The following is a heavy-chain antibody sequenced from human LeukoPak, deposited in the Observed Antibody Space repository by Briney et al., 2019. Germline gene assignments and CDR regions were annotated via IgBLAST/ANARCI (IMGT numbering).Heavy chain of an antibody. V-gene: IGHV4-30-4*01. CDR3: ARDRGQAAGPGWSDP. Sequence: SQTLSLTCTVSGGSISSGDYYWSWIRQPPGKGLEWIGYIYYSGSTYYNPSLKSRVTISIDTSKNQFSLKLSSVTAADTAVYYCARDRGQAAGPGWSDPWGQGTLVTVSS. J-gene: IGHJ5*02. D-gene: IGHD6-13*01. CDR1: GGSISSGDYY. CDR2: IYYSGST.